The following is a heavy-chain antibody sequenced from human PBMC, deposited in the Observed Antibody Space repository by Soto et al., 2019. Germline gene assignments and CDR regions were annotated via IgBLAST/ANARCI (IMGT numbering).Heavy chain of an antibody. CDR1: GGSISRGGYY. J-gene: IGHJ3*02. CDR3: ARESRYYDILTGYYRWAFDI. Sequence: SATLSLTCTVSGGSISRGGYYWSWIRQHPGKGLEWIGYIYYSGSTYYNPSLKSRVTISVDTSKNQFSLKLSSVTAADTAVYYCARESRYYDILTGYYRWAFDIWGQGTMVPVSS. CDR2: IYYSGST. D-gene: IGHD3-9*01. V-gene: IGHV4-31*03.